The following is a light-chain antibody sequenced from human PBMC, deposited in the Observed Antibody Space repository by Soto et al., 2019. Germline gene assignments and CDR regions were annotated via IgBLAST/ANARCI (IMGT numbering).Light chain of an antibody. J-gene: IGLJ2*01. CDR3: AAWDDSLSGHVV. CDR2: RNN. V-gene: IGLV1-47*01. Sequence: QSVLTQPPSASGTPGQRVTISCSGSSPNVGRNYVYWYQQVPGAAPKLLIYRNNQRHSGVADRFSGSKSDTSASLAISELRSEDEADYYCAAWDDSLSGHVVFGGGTKVTVL. CDR1: SPNVGRNY.